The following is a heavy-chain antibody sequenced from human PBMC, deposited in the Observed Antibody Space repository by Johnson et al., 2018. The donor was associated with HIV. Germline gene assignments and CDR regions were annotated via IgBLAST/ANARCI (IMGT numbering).Heavy chain of an antibody. CDR3: ARRSSYDAFDI. V-gene: IGHV3-30*04. CDR2: ISYDASNK. J-gene: IGHJ3*02. Sequence: QVQLVESGGGVVQPGRSLRLSCAASAFTFSSYAMHWVRQAPGKGLEWVAVISYDASNKYYADSVKGRFTISRDNAKNSLYLQMNSLRAEDTALYYCARRSSYDAFDIWGQGTMVTVSS. CDR1: AFTFSSYA.